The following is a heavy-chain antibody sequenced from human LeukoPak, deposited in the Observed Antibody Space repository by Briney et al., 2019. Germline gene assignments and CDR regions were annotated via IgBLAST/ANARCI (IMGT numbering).Heavy chain of an antibody. CDR2: ISSGSNYI. D-gene: IGHD6-19*01. J-gene: IGHJ4*02. CDR3: AREDSGWYVSDY. Sequence: GGSLRLSCAASGSTFSGYGMNWVRQAPGKGLEWVSSISSGSNYIYYADSVKGRFNISRDNAKNSLYLQMNSLRAEDTAVYYCAREDSGWYVSDYWGQGTLVTVSS. V-gene: IGHV3-21*01. CDR1: GSTFSGYG.